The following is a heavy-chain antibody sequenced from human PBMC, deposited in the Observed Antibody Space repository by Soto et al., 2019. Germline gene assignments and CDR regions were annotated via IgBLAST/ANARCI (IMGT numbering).Heavy chain of an antibody. CDR2: INPKSGDT. CDR1: GYPFTGEY. CDR3: ARGSPRMGALPTY. J-gene: IGHJ4*02. V-gene: IGHV1-2*02. Sequence: GSVKVYCKTSGYPFTGEYMHLGRQAPGQGLEWMGWINPKSGDTNYAQKFQGRVSMTRDTSITTAYMEVSRLKSDDTAVYYCARGSPRMGALPTYWGQGTLVTVSS. D-gene: IGHD1-26*01.